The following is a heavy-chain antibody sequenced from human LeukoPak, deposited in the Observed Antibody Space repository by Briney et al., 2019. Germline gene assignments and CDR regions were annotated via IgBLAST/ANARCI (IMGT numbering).Heavy chain of an antibody. D-gene: IGHD3-22*01. V-gene: IGHV4-34*01. Sequence: SETLSLTCTVSGGSISSYYWSWIRQPPGKGLEWIGEINHSGSTNYNPSLKSRVTISVDTSKNQFSLKLSSVTAADTAVYYCAGRYYYDSSGYYSDFDYWGQGTLVTVSS. J-gene: IGHJ4*02. CDR2: INHSGST. CDR1: GGSISSYY. CDR3: AGRYYYDSSGYYSDFDY.